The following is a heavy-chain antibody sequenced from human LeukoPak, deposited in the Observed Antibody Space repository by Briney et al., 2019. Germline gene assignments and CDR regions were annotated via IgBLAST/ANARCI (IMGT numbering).Heavy chain of an antibody. CDR2: ISSNGGST. J-gene: IGHJ4*02. D-gene: IGHD4/OR15-4a*01. V-gene: IGHV3-64*01. Sequence: GGSLRLSCAASGSTFSSYAMHWVRQAPGKGLEYVSAISSNGGSTYYANSVKGRFTISRDNSKNTLYLQMGSLRAEDMAVYYCARRAGAYSHPYDYWGQGTLVTVSS. CDR1: GSTFSSYA. CDR3: ARRAGAYSHPYDY.